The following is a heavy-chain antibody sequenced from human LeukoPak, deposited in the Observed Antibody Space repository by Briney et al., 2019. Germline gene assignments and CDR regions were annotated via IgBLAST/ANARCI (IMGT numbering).Heavy chain of an antibody. V-gene: IGHV1-8*01. CDR2: MNPNSGNT. D-gene: IGHD1-26*01. CDR1: GYTFTSYD. CDR3: ARDGGSYPLDAFDI. J-gene: IGHJ3*02. Sequence: ASVKVSCKASGYTFTSYDINWVRQATGQGLEWMGWMNPNSGNTGYAQKFQGRVTMTRNTSISTAYMELSSLRSDDTAVYYCARDGGSYPLDAFDIWGQGTMVTVSS.